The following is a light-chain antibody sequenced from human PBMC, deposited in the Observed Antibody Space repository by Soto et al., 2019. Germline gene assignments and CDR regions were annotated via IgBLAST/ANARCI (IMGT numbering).Light chain of an antibody. J-gene: IGLJ3*02. CDR2: DVS. V-gene: IGLV2-14*01. CDR1: SSDVGSFNY. Sequence: QSALTQPASVSGSPGQSITISCTGTSSDVGSFNYVSWYQQHPGKAPKLLIYDVSSRPSGVSNRFSGSKSGNTASLTISGLQAEDEADYYCSSYTRSSTWVFGGGTQLTVL. CDR3: SSYTRSSTWV.